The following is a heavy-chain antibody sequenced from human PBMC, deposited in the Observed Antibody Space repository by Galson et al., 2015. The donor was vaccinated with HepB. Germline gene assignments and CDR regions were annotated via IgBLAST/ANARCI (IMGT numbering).Heavy chain of an antibody. J-gene: IGHJ4*02. V-gene: IGHV3-23*01. Sequence: SLRLSCAASGFTFSSYAMSWVRQAPGKGLEWVSAISGSGGSTYYADSVKGRFTISRDNSKNTLYLQMNSLRAEDTAVYYCAKSQRGYYDSSGYYGYWGQGTLVTVSS. CDR1: GFTFSSYA. CDR2: ISGSGGST. D-gene: IGHD3-22*01. CDR3: AKSQRGYYDSSGYYGY.